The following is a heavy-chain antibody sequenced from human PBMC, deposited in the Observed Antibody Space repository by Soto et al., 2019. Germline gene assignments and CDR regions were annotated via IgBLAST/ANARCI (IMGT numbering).Heavy chain of an antibody. Sequence: SETLSLTCAVYGGSFSDYYWNWIRQPPGKGLEWIGEINHSGSTNYNPSLKSRVTISVDKSKNQFSLKVSSVTAADTAVYYCGARARYYYGKDVWGQGTTVTVSS. CDR2: INHSGST. CDR1: GGSFSDYY. J-gene: IGHJ6*02. V-gene: IGHV4-34*01. CDR3: GARARYYYGKDV.